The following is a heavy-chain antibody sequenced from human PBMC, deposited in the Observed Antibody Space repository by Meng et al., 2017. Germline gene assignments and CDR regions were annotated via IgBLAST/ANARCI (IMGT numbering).Heavy chain of an antibody. CDR1: GGTFSSYA. J-gene: IGHJ6*02. V-gene: IGHV1-69*06. CDR2: IIPIFGTA. D-gene: IGHD6-6*01. Sequence: SVKVSCKASGGTFSSYAISWVRQAPGQGLEWMGGIIPIFGTANYAQKFQGRVTITADKSTSIAYMELSSLRSEDTAVYYCASPRIAARPSQYYYYYYGMDVWGQGTTVT. CDR3: ASPRIAARPSQYYYYYYGMDV.